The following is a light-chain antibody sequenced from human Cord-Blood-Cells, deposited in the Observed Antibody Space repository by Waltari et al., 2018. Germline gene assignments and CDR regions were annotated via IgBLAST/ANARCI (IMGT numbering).Light chain of an antibody. Sequence: QLVLTQSPSASASLGASVKLTCTLSSGHSSYAIAWHQQQPEKGPRYLMKLNSDGSHSKGGGIPDRFSGSSSGAGRYLTISSLQSEDEADYYCQTWGTGIHVFGGGTKLTVL. V-gene: IGLV4-69*01. J-gene: IGLJ3*02. CDR2: LNSDGSH. CDR1: SGHSSYA. CDR3: QTWGTGIHV.